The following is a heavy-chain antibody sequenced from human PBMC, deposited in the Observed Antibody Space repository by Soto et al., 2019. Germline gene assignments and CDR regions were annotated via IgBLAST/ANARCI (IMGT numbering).Heavy chain of an antibody. D-gene: IGHD6-6*01. CDR1: GGTFSSYT. Sequence: ASVKVSCKASGGTFSSYTISWVRQAPGQGLEWMGRIIPILGIANYAQKFQGRVTITADKSTSTAYMELSSLRSEDTAVYYCARGSYSSSSRSCYYYMDVWGKGTTVTVSS. J-gene: IGHJ6*03. V-gene: IGHV1-69*02. CDR2: IIPILGIA. CDR3: ARGSYSSSSRSCYYYMDV.